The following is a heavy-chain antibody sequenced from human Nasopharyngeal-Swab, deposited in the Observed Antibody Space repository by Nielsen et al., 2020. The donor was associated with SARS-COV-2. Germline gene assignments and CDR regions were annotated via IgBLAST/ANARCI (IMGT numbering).Heavy chain of an antibody. V-gene: IGHV4-59*12. J-gene: IGHJ4*02. D-gene: IGHD3-22*01. Sequence: GSLRLSCTVSGGSISSYYWSWIRQPPGKGLEWIGYIYYSGSTNYNPSLKSRVTISVDTSKNQFSLKLSSVTAADTAVYYCATYYYDSSGYYLFDYWGQGTLVTVSS. CDR1: GGSISSYY. CDR2: IYYSGST. CDR3: ATYYYDSSGYYLFDY.